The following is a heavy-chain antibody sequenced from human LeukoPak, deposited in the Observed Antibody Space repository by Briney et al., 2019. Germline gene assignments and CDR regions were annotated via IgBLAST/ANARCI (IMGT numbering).Heavy chain of an antibody. CDR3: ARHGSYITSPGFDS. V-gene: IGHV4-59*08. J-gene: IGHJ4*02. CDR1: GGSISSYY. CDR2: VYNSGTT. D-gene: IGHD2-2*02. Sequence: SETLSLTCTVSGGSISSYYWSWIRQPPAKGLEWIGYVYNSGTTNYNPSRTSRVTISVDTSKKQFSLNLTSVTAADTAVYYCARHGSYITSPGFDSWGQGTLVTVSS.